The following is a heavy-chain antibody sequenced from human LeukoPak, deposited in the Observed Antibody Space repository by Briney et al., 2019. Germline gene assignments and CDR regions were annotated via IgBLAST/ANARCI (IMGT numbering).Heavy chain of an antibody. CDR2: INHSGGT. CDR3: ARRDYGGSNWFDP. CDR1: GGSLSGYY. D-gene: IGHD4-23*01. Sequence: PSETLSLTCAVYGGSLSGYYWSWIRQPPGKGLEWIGEINHSGGTNYNPSLKSRVTISVDTSKNQFSLKLSSVTAADTAVYYCARRDYGGSNWFDPWGQGTLVTVSS. J-gene: IGHJ5*02. V-gene: IGHV4-34*01.